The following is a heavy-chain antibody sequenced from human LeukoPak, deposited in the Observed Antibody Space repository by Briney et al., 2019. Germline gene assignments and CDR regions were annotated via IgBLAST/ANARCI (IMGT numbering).Heavy chain of an antibody. Sequence: PGRSLRLSCAASGFTFSSYGMHWVRQAPGKGLEWVAVISYDGSNKYYADSVKGRFTISRDNSKNTLYLQMNSLRAEDTAVYYCAKDGHYYDSSGYPAEFGYWGQGTLVTVSS. V-gene: IGHV3-30*18. J-gene: IGHJ4*02. CDR1: GFTFSSYG. CDR3: AKDGHYYDSSGYPAEFGY. D-gene: IGHD3-22*01. CDR2: ISYDGSNK.